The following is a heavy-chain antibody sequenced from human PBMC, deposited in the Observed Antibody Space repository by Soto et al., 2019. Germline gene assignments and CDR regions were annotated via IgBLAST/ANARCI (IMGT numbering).Heavy chain of an antibody. V-gene: IGHV1-46*03. CDR2: INPSGGYT. J-gene: IGHJ4*01. Sequence: GASVNVPCKASGDTFSSYYMNWVRRAPAQGLKWLGIINPSGGYTTYAQRSLGRVTMTSDTSTSTLHMELGSLTCEDTAVYYCACGPCLVVVLAPYDHWG. CDR1: GDTFSSYY. CDR3: ACGPCLVVVLAPYDH. D-gene: IGHD3-16*02.